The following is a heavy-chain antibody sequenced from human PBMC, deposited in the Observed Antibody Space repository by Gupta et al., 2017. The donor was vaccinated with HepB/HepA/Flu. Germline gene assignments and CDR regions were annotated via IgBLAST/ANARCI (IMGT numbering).Heavy chain of an antibody. Sequence: EVPLLESGGGLVQPGGSLRLPCAASGFPFTPYPLTWVRQAPGKGREWVSVISNSGGSTYYADSVKGRFTISRDNSKNTLYLQMNGLRAEDTAVYYCAKLNSGGVYYPIDSWGQGTLVTVSS. D-gene: IGHD2-21*01. V-gene: IGHV3-23*01. CDR3: AKLNSGGVYYPIDS. CDR1: GFPFTPYP. J-gene: IGHJ4*02. CDR2: ISNSGGST.